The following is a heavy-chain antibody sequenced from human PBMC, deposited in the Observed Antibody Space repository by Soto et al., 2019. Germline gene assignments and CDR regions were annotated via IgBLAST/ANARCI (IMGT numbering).Heavy chain of an antibody. CDR3: ARVWNYSLFDY. CDR2: IIAIFGTA. Sequence: SXVRFSSNASGGNCSTFATTWVRQAPGQGLEWMGGIIAIFGTANYAQKFQGRVTITADESTSTAYMELSSLRSEDTAVYYCARVWNYSLFDYWGQGTLVTVS. V-gene: IGHV1-69*01. CDR1: GGNCSTFA. J-gene: IGHJ4*02. D-gene: IGHD1-7*01.